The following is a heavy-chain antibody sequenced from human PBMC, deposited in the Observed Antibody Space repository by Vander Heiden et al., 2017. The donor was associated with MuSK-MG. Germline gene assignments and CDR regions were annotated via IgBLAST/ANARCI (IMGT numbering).Heavy chain of an antibody. Sequence: QLVESGGGLVKPGGSLRLYCAASGFTFSTYHMNWVRQAPGKWLEWVSSITVNSNYIFYADSVKGRFTISRDNARNSLYLQMNSLRAEDTAVYYCARFYYDSRGYFRNFDYWGQGTLVSVSS. CDR1: GFTFSTYH. J-gene: IGHJ4*02. CDR2: ITVNSNYI. V-gene: IGHV3-21*02. D-gene: IGHD3-22*01. CDR3: ARFYYDSRGYFRNFDY.